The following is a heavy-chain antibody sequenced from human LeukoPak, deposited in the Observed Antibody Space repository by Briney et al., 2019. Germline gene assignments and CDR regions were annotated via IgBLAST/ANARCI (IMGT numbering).Heavy chain of an antibody. D-gene: IGHD5-24*01. J-gene: IGHJ4*02. V-gene: IGHV1-18*01. Sequence: ASVKVSCKASGYTFTSYSITWVRQAPGQGLEWMGWISAYARNLQGRVTMTTDTSTSTAYMELRSLRSDDTAMYYCGRVDMATTKDYWGQGTLVTVSS. CDR2: ISA. CDR1: GYTFTSYS. CDR3: GRVDMATTKDY.